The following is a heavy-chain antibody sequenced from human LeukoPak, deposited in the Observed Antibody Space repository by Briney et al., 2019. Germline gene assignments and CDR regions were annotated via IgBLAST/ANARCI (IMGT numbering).Heavy chain of an antibody. CDR1: GFTFSGSA. Sequence: GGSLRLSCAAWGFTFSGSAMHGVRQASGKGVEWVGRISSKPNSYATAYAASVKGRFTISRDDSKNTAYLQMNSLKPEDTAVYYCFNDWFDPWGQGTLVTVSS. J-gene: IGHJ5*02. CDR2: ISSKPNSYAT. CDR3: FNDWFDP. V-gene: IGHV3-73*01.